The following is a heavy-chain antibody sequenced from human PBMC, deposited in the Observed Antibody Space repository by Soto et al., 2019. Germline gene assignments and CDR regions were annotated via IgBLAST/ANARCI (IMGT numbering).Heavy chain of an antibody. D-gene: IGHD2-8*02. Sequence: EVQLLESGGGLVQPGGSLRLSCAASGFAFHTHALSWVRQAPGKGLEWVSGISASGVTTYYADSVKGRFTISRDNSKNTVTLQMNSLRAEDTAFYYCAKDRTPPLSLSPSSQAIKNLLVGQCFDSWGQGTLVTVSS. CDR3: AKDRTPPLSLSPSSQAIKNLLVGQCFDS. J-gene: IGHJ4*02. CDR1: GFAFHTHA. CDR2: ISASGVTT. V-gene: IGHV3-23*01.